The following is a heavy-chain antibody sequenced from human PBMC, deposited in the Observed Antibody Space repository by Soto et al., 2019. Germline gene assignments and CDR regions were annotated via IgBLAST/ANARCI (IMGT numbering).Heavy chain of an antibody. V-gene: IGHV4-4*07. Sequence: PSETLSLTCTVSGASISSYFWSWIRQPAGKGLEWIGRIYTSGSTDYNPSLESRVTMSVDTSKKQVSLKLTSVTAADTAVYYCVSSKYNMVAGPKWFDPWGQGILVTVSS. CDR1: GASISSYF. J-gene: IGHJ5*02. CDR2: IYTSGST. D-gene: IGHD1-20*01. CDR3: VSSKYNMVAGPKWFDP.